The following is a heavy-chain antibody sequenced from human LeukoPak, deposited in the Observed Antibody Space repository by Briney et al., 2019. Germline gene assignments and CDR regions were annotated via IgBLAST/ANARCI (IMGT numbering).Heavy chain of an antibody. CDR3: ARTSIRDGSFDY. CDR2: IYYSGST. V-gene: IGHV4-59*08. D-gene: IGHD2-21*02. Sequence: SETLSLTCTVSGGSISSYYWSWIRQPPGNGLEWIGYIYYSGSTNYNPSLKSRVTISVDTSKNQFSLKLSSVTAADTAVYYCARTSIRDGSFDYWGQGTLVTVSS. J-gene: IGHJ4*02. CDR1: GGSISSYY.